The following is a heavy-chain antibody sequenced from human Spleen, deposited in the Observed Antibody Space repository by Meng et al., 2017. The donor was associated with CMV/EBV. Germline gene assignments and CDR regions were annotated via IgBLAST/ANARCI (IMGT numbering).Heavy chain of an antibody. CDR3: AKVWGN. CDR1: GFTFSSYG. CDR2: IRYDGSNK. D-gene: IGHD1-26*01. J-gene: IGHJ4*02. Sequence: GESLKISCAASGFTFSSYGMHWVRQAPGKGLEWVAFIRYDGSNKYYADSVKGRFTISRDNSKNTVYLQMSSLRAEDTALYYCAKVWGNWGQGTLVTVSS. V-gene: IGHV3-30*02.